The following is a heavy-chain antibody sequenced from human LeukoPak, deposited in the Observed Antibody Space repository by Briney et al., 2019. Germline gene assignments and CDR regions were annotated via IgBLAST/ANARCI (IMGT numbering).Heavy chain of an antibody. CDR3: ARGVYIAAAQYGY. Sequence: SETLSLTCTVSGGSISSYYWSWIRQPPGKGLEWIGYIYYSGTTNYNPSLKSRVTISVDTSKNQFSLKLSSVTAADRAVYYCARGVYIAAAQYGYWGQGTLVTVSS. J-gene: IGHJ4*02. CDR1: GGSISSYY. V-gene: IGHV4-59*01. CDR2: IYYSGTT. D-gene: IGHD6-13*01.